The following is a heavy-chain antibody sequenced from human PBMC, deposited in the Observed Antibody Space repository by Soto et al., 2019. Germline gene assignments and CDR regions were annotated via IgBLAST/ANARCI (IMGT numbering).Heavy chain of an antibody. V-gene: IGHV4-59*01. J-gene: IGHJ5*02. D-gene: IGHD1-20*01. CDR2: IYYSGST. CDR1: GGSISSYY. CDR3: ARARISGTTGWFDP. Sequence: QVQLQESGPGLLTPSDTLSLTCTVSGGSISSYYWSWIRQPPGKGLAWIGYIYYSGSTNYNPSLKSRGTISVDTSKNQYSLKLSSVTAADTAVYYCARARISGTTGWFDPWGQGTLVTVSS.